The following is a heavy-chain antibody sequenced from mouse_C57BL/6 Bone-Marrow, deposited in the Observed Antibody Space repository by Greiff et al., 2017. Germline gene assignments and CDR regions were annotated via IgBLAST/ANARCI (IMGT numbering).Heavy chain of an antibody. J-gene: IGHJ2*01. V-gene: IGHV1-64*01. CDR1: GYTFTSYW. CDR2: IHPNSGST. CDR3: SKGKILRFFDY. Sequence: QVQLQQPGAELVKPGASVKLSCKASGYTFTSYWMHWVKQRPGQGLEWIGMIHPNSGSTNYNEKFKSKATLTVDKSSSTAYMQLSSLTSEDSAVYYCSKGKILRFFDYWGQGTTLTVSS.